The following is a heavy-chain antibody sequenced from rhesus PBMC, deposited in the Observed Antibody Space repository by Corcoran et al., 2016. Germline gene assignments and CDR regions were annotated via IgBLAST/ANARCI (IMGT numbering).Heavy chain of an antibody. Sequence: QVQLQESGPGLVKPSETLSLTCAVSGGSVSSSNWWSWIRQPPGKGLEWIGYISGSSGSTYYNPSLKSRVTISTDTSKNQFSLKLSSVTAADTAVYYCARDGVRFDYWGQGVLVTVSS. CDR3: ARDGVRFDY. V-gene: IGHV4-65*01. CDR2: ISGSSGST. CDR1: GGSVSSSNW. J-gene: IGHJ4*01. D-gene: IGHD3-34*01.